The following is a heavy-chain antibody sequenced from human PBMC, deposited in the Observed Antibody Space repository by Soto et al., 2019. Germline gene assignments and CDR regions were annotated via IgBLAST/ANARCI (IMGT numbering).Heavy chain of an antibody. D-gene: IGHD2-2*01. V-gene: IGHV4-30-4*01. CDR2: IYYTGKT. Sequence: PSETLSLTCRVSGHSIHVGGYYWTWIRQRPGKGLEWMGYIYYTGKTYYNPSLESRLTMSVDRSKNQFSLRLTSVTAADTAVYFCGRDLTSNANCIDPWGQGTLVTVSS. CDR3: GRDLTSNANCIDP. J-gene: IGHJ5*02. CDR1: GHSIHVGGYY.